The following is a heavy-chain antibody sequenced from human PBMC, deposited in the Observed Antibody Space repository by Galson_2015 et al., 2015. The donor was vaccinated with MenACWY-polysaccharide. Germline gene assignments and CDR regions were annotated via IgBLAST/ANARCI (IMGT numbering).Heavy chain of an antibody. D-gene: IGHD3-10*01. Sequence: ATLSLTCAVYAGSISHYYWSWVRQPPGRGLEWIGEINQSRSTNYNPSLKSRVTISVDTSKNQFSLKLSSVTAADTAVYFCARGITPVRAYQYHLDVWGKGTTVTVSS. J-gene: IGHJ6*03. CDR2: INQSRST. CDR1: AGSISHYY. V-gene: IGHV4-34*01. CDR3: ARGITPVRAYQYHLDV.